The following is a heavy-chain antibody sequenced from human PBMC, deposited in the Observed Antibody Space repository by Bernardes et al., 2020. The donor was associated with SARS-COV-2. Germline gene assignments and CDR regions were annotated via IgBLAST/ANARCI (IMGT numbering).Heavy chain of an antibody. D-gene: IGHD1-1*01. J-gene: IGHJ6*02. V-gene: IGHV3-23*01. CDR1: GFTISRNA. Sequence: GGSLRLSCEAYGFTISRNAMTWVRQAPGKGLEWLSGISGSGGSTYYADSVKGRFTISRNNSKDTLYLEMNSLKAEDTAIYYCAKCVQGSYAMDVWGQGTTVTVS. CDR3: AKCVQGSYAMDV. CDR2: ISGSGGST.